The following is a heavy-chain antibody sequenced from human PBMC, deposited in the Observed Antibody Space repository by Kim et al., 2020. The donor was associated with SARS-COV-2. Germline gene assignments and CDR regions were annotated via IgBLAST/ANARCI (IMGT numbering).Heavy chain of an antibody. CDR2: VRSKAYGGTT. CDR1: GFTFGDYA. Sequence: GGSLRLSCTASGFTFGDYAMSWVRQAPGKGLEWVGFVRSKAYGGTTEYAASVKGRFTISRDDSKSIAYLQMNSLKTEDTAVYYCTRDLEYYDYVWGSYRGGYWVQGTLVTVSS. D-gene: IGHD3-16*02. V-gene: IGHV3-49*04. J-gene: IGHJ4*02. CDR3: TRDLEYYDYVWGSYRGGY.